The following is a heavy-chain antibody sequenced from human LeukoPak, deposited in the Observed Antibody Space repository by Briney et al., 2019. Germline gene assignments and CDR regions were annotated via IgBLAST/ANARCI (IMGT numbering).Heavy chain of an antibody. J-gene: IGHJ4*02. CDR1: GYTFTNYD. Sequence: AASAKVSCKASGYTFTNYDINWVRQAAGQGREWMGWMSPSSGDTGYAQKFQGRVTMTRDTSISTAYMELSSLTSEDTAIYYCARGPANWGFDYWGPGTLVTVSS. CDR2: MSPSSGDT. D-gene: IGHD7-27*01. V-gene: IGHV1-8*01. CDR3: ARGPANWGFDY.